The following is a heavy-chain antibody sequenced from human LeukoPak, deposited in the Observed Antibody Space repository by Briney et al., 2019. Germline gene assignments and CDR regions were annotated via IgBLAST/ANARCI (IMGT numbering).Heavy chain of an antibody. CDR2: ISAYNGNT. D-gene: IGHD6-19*01. J-gene: IGHJ6*04. Sequence: ASVKVSCKASGYMFTSYGLSWVRQAPGQGLERMGWISAYNGNTRYAQKFQGRVTMTTDTSTRTAYMEMRSLRSDDTAVYYCARDRRGRAVANPYYYNGMDVWGEGTTVTVSS. V-gene: IGHV1-18*01. CDR3: ARDRRGRAVANPYYYNGMDV. CDR1: GYMFTSYG.